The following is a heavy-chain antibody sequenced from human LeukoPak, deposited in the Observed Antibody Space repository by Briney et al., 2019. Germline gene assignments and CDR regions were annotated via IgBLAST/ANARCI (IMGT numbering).Heavy chain of an antibody. D-gene: IGHD3-10*01. Sequence: GGSLRLSCAASGFSFSNYWMSWVRQAPGKGLEWVANIKEDGSEKYYVDSVKGRFTISRDNAKNSLYLQMNSLRAEDTAVYYCARDLGYYGSGSTVWGQGTLVTVSS. J-gene: IGHJ4*02. CDR2: IKEDGSEK. V-gene: IGHV3-7*01. CDR1: GFSFSNYW. CDR3: ARDLGYYGSGSTV.